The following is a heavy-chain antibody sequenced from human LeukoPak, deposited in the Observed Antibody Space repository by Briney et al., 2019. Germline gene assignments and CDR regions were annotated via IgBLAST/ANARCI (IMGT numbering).Heavy chain of an antibody. V-gene: IGHV4-59*08. Sequence: PSETLSLTCTVSGGSISSYYWSWIRQPPGKGLEWIGYIYYSGSTNYNPSLKSRVTISVDTSKNQFSLKLSSVTAADTAVYYCARLMKLPSHAFDIWGQGTMVTVSS. J-gene: IGHJ3*02. CDR1: GGSISSYY. D-gene: IGHD6-6*01. CDR2: IYYSGST. CDR3: ARLMKLPSHAFDI.